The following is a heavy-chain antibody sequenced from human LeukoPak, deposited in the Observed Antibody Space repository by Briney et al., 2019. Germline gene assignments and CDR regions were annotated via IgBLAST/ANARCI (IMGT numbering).Heavy chain of an antibody. D-gene: IGHD6-19*01. CDR3: AKHFGGWPTGYYMDV. CDR1: GFTFSSYA. CDR2: ISGSGGST. J-gene: IGHJ6*03. Sequence: PGGSLRLSCAASGFTFSSYAMSWVRQAPGKGLEWVSAISGSGGSTYYADSVKGRFTISRDNSKNTLYLQMNSLRAEDTAVYYCAKHFGGWPTGYYMDVWGKGTTVTVSS. V-gene: IGHV3-23*01.